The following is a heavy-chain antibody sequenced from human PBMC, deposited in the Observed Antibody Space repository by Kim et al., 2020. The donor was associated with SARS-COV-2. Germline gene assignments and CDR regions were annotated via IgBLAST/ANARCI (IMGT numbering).Heavy chain of an antibody. V-gene: IGHV3-74*01. J-gene: IGHJ4*02. CDR3: ARGHPLGY. CDR2: GIST. Sequence: GISTNYAEYWTGRFTICRDKAKNTLYMQMNSLRVEDRAVYSCARGHPLGYWGQGTLVTVSS.